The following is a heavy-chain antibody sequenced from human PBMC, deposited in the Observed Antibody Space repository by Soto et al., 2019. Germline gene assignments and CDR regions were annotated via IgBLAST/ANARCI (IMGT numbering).Heavy chain of an antibody. CDR2: IYFTGTT. Sequence: QVQLQESGPGLVKPSETLSLTCTVSGGSVSNYYWRWIRQPPGKGLEWIGYIYFTGTTNYNPSLKSRVTISVDTSKNQFSLKLSSVTAADTAVYYWARDPFFDYWGRGALVTVSS. CDR3: ARDPFFDY. V-gene: IGHV4-59*02. CDR1: GGSVSNYY. J-gene: IGHJ4*02.